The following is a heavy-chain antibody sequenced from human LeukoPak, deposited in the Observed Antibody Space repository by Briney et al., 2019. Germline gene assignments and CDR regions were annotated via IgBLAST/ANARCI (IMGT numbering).Heavy chain of an antibody. D-gene: IGHD3/OR15-3a*01. CDR2: IYYSGST. Sequence: SETLSLTCAVSGGSISSYYWSWIRQPPGKGLEWIGYIYYSGSTNYNPSLKSRVTISVDTSKNQFSLKLSSVTAADTAVYYCARLLRGPNDAFDIWGQGTMVTVSS. V-gene: IGHV4-59*01. J-gene: IGHJ3*02. CDR1: GGSISSYY. CDR3: ARLLRGPNDAFDI.